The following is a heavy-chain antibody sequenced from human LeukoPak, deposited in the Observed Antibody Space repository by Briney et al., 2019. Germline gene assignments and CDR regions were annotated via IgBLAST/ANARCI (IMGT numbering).Heavy chain of an antibody. CDR2: ISGGGSGT. V-gene: IGHV3-23*01. CDR1: GFTFSSYA. Sequence: GGSLRLSYAPSGFTFSSYAMSWVRQAPGKGLEWVAVISGGGSGTYYADSVRGRFTISRDNSKNTVYLQMNSLRAEDTAIYYCARDQGGSYYGTFDYWGQGTLVTVSS. D-gene: IGHD1-26*01. CDR3: ARDQGGSYYGTFDY. J-gene: IGHJ4*02.